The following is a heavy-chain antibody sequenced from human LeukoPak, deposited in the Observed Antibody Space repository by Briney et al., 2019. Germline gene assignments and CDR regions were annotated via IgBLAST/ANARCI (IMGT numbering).Heavy chain of an antibody. CDR2: IYPGDSDT. CDR1: GYSFTSCW. J-gene: IGHJ6*02. D-gene: IGHD2-2*01. V-gene: IGHV5-51*01. CDR3: ARLPYCSSTSCYDSYYYGMDV. Sequence: GESLKISCKGSGYSFTSCWIGWVRQMPGKGLEWMGIIYPGDSDTRYSPSFQGQVTISADKSISTAYLQWSSLKASDTAMYYCARLPYCSSTSCYDSYYYGMDVWGQGTTVTVSS.